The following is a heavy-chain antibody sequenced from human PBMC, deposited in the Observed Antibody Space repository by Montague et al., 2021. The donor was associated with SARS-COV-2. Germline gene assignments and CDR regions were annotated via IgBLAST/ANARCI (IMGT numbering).Heavy chain of an antibody. D-gene: IGHD1-26*01. V-gene: IGHV4-4*02. CDR3: AWRGGGRSDLAD. CDR1: GDSISTDNW. Sequence: SETLSLTCVVYGDSISTDNWWTWVRPPPGKGLEWVGEIYHTGSNKYKPSLKSRVSMSVNKSWHQFSLRLTSVTAAYAAIYYCAWRGGGRSDLADWGQGTPVTVSS. CDR2: IYHTGSN. J-gene: IGHJ4*02.